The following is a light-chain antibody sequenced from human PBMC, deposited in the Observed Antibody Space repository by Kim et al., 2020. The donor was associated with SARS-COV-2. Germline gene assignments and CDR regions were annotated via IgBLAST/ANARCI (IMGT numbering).Light chain of an antibody. V-gene: IGKV3-20*01. CDR1: QSVSNSF. CDR3: QQYGTSFT. CDR2: GAS. Sequence: LSPGERATLSCRASQSVSNSFVAWYQQKPGRAPRLLNYGASNRATGIPDMFGSSGSRADFTLTISRLEPEDFAVYSCQQYGTSFTFGGGTKVDIK. J-gene: IGKJ4*01.